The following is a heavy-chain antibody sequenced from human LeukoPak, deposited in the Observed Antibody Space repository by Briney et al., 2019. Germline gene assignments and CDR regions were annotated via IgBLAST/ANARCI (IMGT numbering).Heavy chain of an antibody. J-gene: IGHJ4*02. CDR2: ISYDGSNK. V-gene: IGHV3-30-3*01. CDR1: GFTFSSYA. Sequence: PGRSMTLSCAASGFTFSSYAMHWVRQAPGKGLEWVAVISYDGSNKYYADSVKGRFTISRDNSKNTLYLQMNSLRAEDTAVYYCARDLVGGLWFGDLGCFDYWGQGTLVTVSS. CDR3: ARDLVGGLWFGDLGCFDY. D-gene: IGHD3-10*01.